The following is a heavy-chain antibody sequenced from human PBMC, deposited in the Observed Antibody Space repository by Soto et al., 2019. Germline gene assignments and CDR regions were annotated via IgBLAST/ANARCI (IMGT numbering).Heavy chain of an antibody. CDR2: IVVGSGNT. V-gene: IGHV1-58*01. CDR3: AAGAGGYCSSTSCYGYYYYGMDV. Sequence: SVKVSCKASGFTFTSSAVQWVRQARGQRLEWIGWIVVGSGNTNYAQKFQERVTITRDMSTSTAYMELSSLRSEDTAVYYCAAGAGGYCSSTSCYGYYYYGMDVWGQGATVTVSS. CDR1: GFTFTSSA. D-gene: IGHD2-2*01. J-gene: IGHJ6*02.